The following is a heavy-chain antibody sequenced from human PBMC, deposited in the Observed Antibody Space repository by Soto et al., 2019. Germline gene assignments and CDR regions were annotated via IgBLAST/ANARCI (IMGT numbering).Heavy chain of an antibody. V-gene: IGHV3-74*01. D-gene: IGHD3-3*01. CDR3: ARVGRLSITIFGVVIIARDAFDI. J-gene: IGHJ3*02. CDR1: GFTFSSYW. CDR2: INSDGSST. Sequence: RRLSCAASGFTFSSYWMHWVRQAPGKGLVWVSRINSDGSSTSYADSVKGRFTISRDNAKNTLYLQMNSLRAEDTAVYYCARVGRLSITIFGVVIIARDAFDIWGQGTMVTVSS.